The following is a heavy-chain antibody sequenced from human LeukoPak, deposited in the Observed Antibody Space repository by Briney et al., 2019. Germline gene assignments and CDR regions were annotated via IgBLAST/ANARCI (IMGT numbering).Heavy chain of an antibody. CDR3: ARDLGPGNWFDP. J-gene: IGHJ5*02. CDR1: GGSISSYY. D-gene: IGHD1-1*01. CDR2: IYYSGST. Sequence: SETLSLTCTVSGGSISSYYWSWIRQPPGKGLEWIGYIYYSGSTNYNPSLKSRVTISVDTSKNQSSLKLSSVTAADTAVYYCARDLGPGNWFDPWGQGTLVTVSS. V-gene: IGHV4-59*01.